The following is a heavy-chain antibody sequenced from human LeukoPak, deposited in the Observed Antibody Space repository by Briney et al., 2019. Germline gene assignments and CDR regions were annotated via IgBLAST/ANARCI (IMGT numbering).Heavy chain of an antibody. Sequence: GGSLRLSCAASGFTFSSNAMIWVRQAPGKGLEWVSGISGSGGNTYYAGSVKGRFTISRDNSKNTLYVQMNSLRAEDTAVYYCARGSSGSTYYYMDVWGKGTTVTVSS. J-gene: IGHJ6*03. D-gene: IGHD3-22*01. V-gene: IGHV3-23*01. CDR2: ISGSGGNT. CDR3: ARGSSGSTYYYMDV. CDR1: GFTFSSNA.